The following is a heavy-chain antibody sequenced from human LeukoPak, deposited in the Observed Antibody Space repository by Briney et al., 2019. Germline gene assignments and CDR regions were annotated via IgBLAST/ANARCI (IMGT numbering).Heavy chain of an antibody. CDR3: ARDVGTVCSSTSCYTPDAFDI. CDR1: GFTFSSYS. CDR2: ISSSSSYI. Sequence: GGSLRLSCAASGFTFSSYSMNWVRQAPGKGLEWVLSISSSSSYIYYADSVKGRFTISRDNAKNSLYLQMNSLRAEDTAVYYCARDVGTVCSSTSCYTPDAFDIWGQGTMVTVSS. J-gene: IGHJ3*02. V-gene: IGHV3-21*01. D-gene: IGHD2-2*02.